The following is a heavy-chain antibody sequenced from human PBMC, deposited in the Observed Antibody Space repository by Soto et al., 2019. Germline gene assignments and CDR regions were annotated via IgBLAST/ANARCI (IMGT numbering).Heavy chain of an antibody. CDR3: ARSFTAGTAGDY. Sequence: PGEALTISCKGSGYRFTNYWIDWVRQMPGKGLEWMGIVNPGDSDTRYSPSFQGQVTISVDKSISTAYLHWSSLKASDTAMYFCARSFTAGTAGDYWGQGTLVTVSA. CDR2: VNPGDSDT. V-gene: IGHV5-51*01. D-gene: IGHD6-19*01. J-gene: IGHJ4*02. CDR1: GYRFTNYW.